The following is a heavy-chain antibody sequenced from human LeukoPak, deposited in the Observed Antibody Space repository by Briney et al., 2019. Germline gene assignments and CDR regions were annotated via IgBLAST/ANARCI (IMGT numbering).Heavy chain of an antibody. V-gene: IGHV3-21*01. D-gene: IGHD6-19*01. Sequence: GGSLRLSRAASGFTFSSYSMNWVRQAPGKGLEWVSSISSSSSYIYYADSVKGRFTISRDNAKNSLYLQMNSLRAEDTAVYYCARDIAVADKYYYYGMDVWGQGTTVTVSS. CDR1: GFTFSSYS. J-gene: IGHJ6*02. CDR2: ISSSSSYI. CDR3: ARDIAVADKYYYYGMDV.